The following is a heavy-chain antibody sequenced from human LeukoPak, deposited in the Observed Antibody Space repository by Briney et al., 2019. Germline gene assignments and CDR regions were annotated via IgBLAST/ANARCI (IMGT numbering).Heavy chain of an antibody. D-gene: IGHD3-10*01. J-gene: IGHJ4*02. Sequence: GGSLRLSRAASGFTFSSYWMHWVRQAPRKGLVWVSRINSDGSSTNYADSVKGRFTISRDNAKNTLHLQMNSLRAEDTAVYYCARSVRGLYYFDYWGQGTLVTVSS. CDR1: GFTFSSYW. V-gene: IGHV3-74*01. CDR3: ARSVRGLYYFDY. CDR2: INSDGSST.